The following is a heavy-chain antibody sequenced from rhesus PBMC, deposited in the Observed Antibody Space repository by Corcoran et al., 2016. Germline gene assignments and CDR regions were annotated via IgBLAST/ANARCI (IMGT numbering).Heavy chain of an antibody. J-gene: IGHJ1*01. V-gene: IGHV2-95*01. CDR1: GFSISTSRTG. D-gene: IGHD6-25*01. CDR2: IYWNDSK. CDR3: SRVEAAYGTDHFEF. Sequence: QVTLKESGPALVKPTQTLTLTCTFSGFSISTSRTGVGWIRQPPGKALEWLASIYWNDSKNYSTSLENRLTIAKDTCKNQVALTMTNIDPVDAATYYCSRVEAAYGTDHFEFWGQGALVTVSS.